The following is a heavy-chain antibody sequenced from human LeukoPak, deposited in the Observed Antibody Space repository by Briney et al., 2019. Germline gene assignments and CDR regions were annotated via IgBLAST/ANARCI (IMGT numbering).Heavy chain of an antibody. V-gene: IGHV4-59*11. CDR3: ATQSPAVLRFSLPGYMDV. CDR2: TYYSGST. CDR1: GGSISSHY. J-gene: IGHJ6*03. D-gene: IGHD3-3*01. Sequence: SETLSLTCTVSGGSISSHYWSWIRQPPRKGLECIGYTYYSGSTNYNPSLKSRVTISVDTSKNQFSLKLSSVTAAHTAVYYCATQSPAVLRFSLPGYMDVWGKGTTVTVSS.